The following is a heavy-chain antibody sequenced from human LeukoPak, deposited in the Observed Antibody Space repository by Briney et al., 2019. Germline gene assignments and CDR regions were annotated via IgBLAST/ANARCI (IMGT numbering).Heavy chain of an antibody. CDR2: IYYSGST. Sequence: KPSETLSLTCTVSGGSISSYCWSWIRQPPGKGLEWIGSIYYSGSTYYNPSLKSRVTISVDTSKNQFSLKLSSVTAADTAVYYCARSNDNSGYYYEGGAFDYWGQGTLVTVSS. CDR1: GGSISSYC. V-gene: IGHV4-59*12. CDR3: ARSNDNSGYYYEGGAFDY. D-gene: IGHD3-22*01. J-gene: IGHJ4*02.